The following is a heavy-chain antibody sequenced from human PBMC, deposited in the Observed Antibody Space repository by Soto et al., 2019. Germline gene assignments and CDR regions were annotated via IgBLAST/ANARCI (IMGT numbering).Heavy chain of an antibody. CDR1: GGSIVSTSYY. D-gene: IGHD6-6*01. J-gene: IGHJ4*02. V-gene: IGHV4-39*01. Sequence: QLQLQESGPGLVKSSETLSLSCTVSGGSIVSTSYYWGWIRQSPGKGLAWIGNVYYTGNTHYNPSLERRVTISADTSRNQFSLNVTSVTAADTAVYYCVRQSYGTSSNFDYWGQGTLVTVSS. CDR2: VYYTGNT. CDR3: VRQSYGTSSNFDY.